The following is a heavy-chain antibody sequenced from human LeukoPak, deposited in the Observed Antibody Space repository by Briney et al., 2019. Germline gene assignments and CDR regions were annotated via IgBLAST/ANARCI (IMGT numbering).Heavy chain of an antibody. D-gene: IGHD1-14*01. J-gene: IGHJ4*02. Sequence: GSLRLSCVVSGLTFSNYWMTWVRQAPGKGLEWMAVISYDGKVTYYAESVKGRFTISRDNSKNTLYLRMTSLRGEDTALYYCAKEKDNRVSTSCDYWGQGIQVTVSS. V-gene: IGHV3-30*18. CDR1: GLTFSNYW. CDR2: ISYDGKVT. CDR3: AKEKDNRVSTSCDY.